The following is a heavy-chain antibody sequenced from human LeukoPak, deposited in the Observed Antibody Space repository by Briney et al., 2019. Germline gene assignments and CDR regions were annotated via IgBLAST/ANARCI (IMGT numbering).Heavy chain of an antibody. CDR3: ARVSEDYSSGWYEEYFQY. V-gene: IGHV3-33*01. CDR2: IWYDGSKK. J-gene: IGHJ1*01. D-gene: IGHD6-19*01. Sequence: HPGGSLRLSCAASGFTFSRYGMHWVRQAPGKGLEWVAVIWYDGSKKNYADSVKGRFTISRDNSKNTLNLQMTGLRAEDTAVYYCARVSEDYSSGWYEEYFQYWGQGTLVIVSS. CDR1: GFTFSRYG.